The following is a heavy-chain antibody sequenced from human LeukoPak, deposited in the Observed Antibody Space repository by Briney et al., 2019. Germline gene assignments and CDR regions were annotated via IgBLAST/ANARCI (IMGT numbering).Heavy chain of an antibody. V-gene: IGHV4-39*07. CDR3: ARNLMVVGATRSYNWFDP. Sequence: NPSETLSLTCTVSGGSISSSSYYWGWIRQPPGKGLEWIGSIYYSGSTYYKSSLKSRVTTSVDTSKNQFSLKLSSVTAADTAVYYCARNLMVVGATRSYNWFDPWGQGTLVTVSS. J-gene: IGHJ5*02. D-gene: IGHD1-26*01. CDR2: IYYSGST. CDR1: GGSISSSSYY.